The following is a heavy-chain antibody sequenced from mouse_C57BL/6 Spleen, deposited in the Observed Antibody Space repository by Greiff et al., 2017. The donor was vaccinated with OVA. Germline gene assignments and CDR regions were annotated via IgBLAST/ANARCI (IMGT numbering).Heavy chain of an antibody. J-gene: IGHJ3*01. CDR2: IRNKANGYTT. V-gene: IGHV7-3*01. D-gene: IGHD2-12*01. Sequence: EVHLVESGGGLVQPGGSLSLSCAASGFTFTDYYMSWVRQPPGKALEWLGFIRNKANGYTTEYSASVKGRFTISRDNSQSILYLQMNALRAEDSATYYCARYGIRQGFAYWGQGTLVTVSA. CDR3: ARYGIRQGFAY. CDR1: GFTFTDYY.